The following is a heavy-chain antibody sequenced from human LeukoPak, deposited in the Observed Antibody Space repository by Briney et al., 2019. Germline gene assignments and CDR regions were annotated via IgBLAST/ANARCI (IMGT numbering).Heavy chain of an antibody. CDR1: GFTFSDYY. CDR3: ARRLTSHYGMDV. Sequence: GGSLRLSWAASGFTFSDYYMNWVREAPGKGLEWVSYISSSSSYTNYADSVKGRFTISRDNAKNSLYLQMNSLRAEDTSVYYCARRLTSHYGMDVWGQGTTVTVAS. J-gene: IGHJ6*02. D-gene: IGHD4-11*01. V-gene: IGHV3-11*06. CDR2: ISSSSSYT.